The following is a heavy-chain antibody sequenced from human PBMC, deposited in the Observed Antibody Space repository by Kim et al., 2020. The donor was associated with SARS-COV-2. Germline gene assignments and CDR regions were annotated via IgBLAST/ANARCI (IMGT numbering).Heavy chain of an antibody. CDR3: ARRGGLVTPDY. V-gene: IGHV4-34*01. CDR2: INHSGST. CDR1: GGSFSGYY. J-gene: IGHJ4*02. Sequence: SETLSLTCAVYGGSFSGYYWSWIRQPPGKGLEWIGEINHSGSTNYNPSLKSRVTISVDTSKNQFSLKLSSVTAADTAVYYCARRGGLVTPDYWGQGTLVTVSS. D-gene: IGHD3-16*01.